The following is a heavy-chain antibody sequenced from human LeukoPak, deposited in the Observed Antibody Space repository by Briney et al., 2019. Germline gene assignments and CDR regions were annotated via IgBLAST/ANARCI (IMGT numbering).Heavy chain of an antibody. CDR2: IYTSGNT. J-gene: IGHJ4*02. CDR3: ARGGLYYYESSGYYYAYDY. Sequence: SETLSLTCTVSGGSISSGSYYWSWIRQPAGKGQEWIGRIYTSGNTNYNPSLKSRVTISVDTSKNQFSLKLSSVTAADTAVYYCARGGLYYYESSGYYYAYDYWGQGTLATVSS. D-gene: IGHD3-22*01. V-gene: IGHV4-61*02. CDR1: GGSISSGSYY.